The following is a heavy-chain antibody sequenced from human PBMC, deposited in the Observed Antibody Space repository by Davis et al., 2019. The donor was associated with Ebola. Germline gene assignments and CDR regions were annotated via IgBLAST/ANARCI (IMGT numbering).Heavy chain of an antibody. J-gene: IGHJ4*02. CDR3: ARDPKVAALDY. V-gene: IGHV1-18*04. Sequence: ASVKVSCKASGYTFTNYGITWVRQAPGQGLEWMGWINPHNGNTNYAQNVQGRVTMTTDTSTSTAYMEVGSLKSDDTAVYYCARDPKVAALDYWGQGTLVTVSS. D-gene: IGHD6-13*01. CDR1: GYTFTNYG. CDR2: INPHNGNT.